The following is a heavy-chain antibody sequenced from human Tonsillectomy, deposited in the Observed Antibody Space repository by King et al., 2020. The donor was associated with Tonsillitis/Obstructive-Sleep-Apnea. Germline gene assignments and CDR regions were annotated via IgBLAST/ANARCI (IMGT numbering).Heavy chain of an antibody. J-gene: IGHJ4*02. Sequence: VQLQESGPGLVKPSGTLSLTCAVSGGSISSSNWWGWVRQPPGKGLEWIGEIYHSGSTNYNQSLKRRVTVSVDKSKNQFSLKLSSVTAADTAVYYCARSATVTTRAFDYWGQGTLVTVSS. V-gene: IGHV4-4*02. CDR3: ARSATVTTRAFDY. CDR1: GGSISSSNW. D-gene: IGHD4-17*01. CDR2: IYHSGST.